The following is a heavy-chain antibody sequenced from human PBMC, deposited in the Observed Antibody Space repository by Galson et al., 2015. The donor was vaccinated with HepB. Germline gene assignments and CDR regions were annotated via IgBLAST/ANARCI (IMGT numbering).Heavy chain of an antibody. Sequence: SVKVSCKASGGTFSNFAISWVRQAPGQGLEWMGQIIPIFGIANYPQKFRGTVTITADESTSTAYMELSSLRSEDTAVYYCARGVMTPVVNALDSWGQGTMVTVSS. CDR3: ARGVMTPVVNALDS. D-gene: IGHD2-21*02. V-gene: IGHV1-69*13. CDR1: GGTFSNFA. J-gene: IGHJ3*01. CDR2: IIPIFGIA.